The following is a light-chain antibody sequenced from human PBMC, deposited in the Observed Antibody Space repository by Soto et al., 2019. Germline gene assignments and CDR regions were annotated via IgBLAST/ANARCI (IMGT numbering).Light chain of an antibody. CDR3: SSYTSSSTYV. CDR2: EVS. Sequence: QSVLNQPASVSGSPGQSITISCTGTSSDVGGYNYVSWYQQHPGKAPKLMIYEVSNRPSGVSNRFSGSKSGNTASLTISGLQAEDEADYYCSSYTSSSTYVFGTGTKFTVL. CDR1: SSDVGGYNY. J-gene: IGLJ1*01. V-gene: IGLV2-14*01.